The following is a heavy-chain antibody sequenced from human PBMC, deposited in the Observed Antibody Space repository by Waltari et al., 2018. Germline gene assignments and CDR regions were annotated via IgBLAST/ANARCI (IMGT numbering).Heavy chain of an antibody. CDR3: ATGGQWLVFDYYYYGMDV. Sequence: EVQLVQSGAEVKKPGATVKISCKVSGYTFTDSYLHWVHQAPGKGLEWMGLVDPEDGETIYAEKFQGRVTITADTSTDTAYMELSSLRSEDTAVYYCATGGQWLVFDYYYYGMDVWGQGTTVTVSS. V-gene: IGHV1-69-2*01. D-gene: IGHD6-19*01. J-gene: IGHJ6*02. CDR2: VDPEDGET. CDR1: GYTFTDSY.